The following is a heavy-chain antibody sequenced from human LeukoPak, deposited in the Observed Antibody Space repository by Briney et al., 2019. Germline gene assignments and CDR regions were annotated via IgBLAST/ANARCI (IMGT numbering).Heavy chain of an antibody. CDR3: AKKRGQNGDYTNGQFDY. Sequence: GGSLRLSCEASGFIFSSYAMSWVRQAPGKGLELVSVSSASGGSTHYADSVKGRFAISTDNSKNTLYLQMNSLRAEDAVLYYWAKKRGQNGDYTNGQFDYWGQGTLVTVSS. J-gene: IGHJ4*02. D-gene: IGHD4-17*01. CDR2: SSASGGST. CDR1: GFIFSSYA. V-gene: IGHV3-23*01.